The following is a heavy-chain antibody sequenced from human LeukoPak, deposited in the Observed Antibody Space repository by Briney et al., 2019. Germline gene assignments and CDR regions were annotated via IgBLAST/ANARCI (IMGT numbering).Heavy chain of an antibody. D-gene: IGHD6-19*01. CDR1: GFTFSNYW. CDR3: VKETTQHTSGWYFWH. J-gene: IGHJ4*02. CDR2: ISYDGKVK. Sequence: AGGSLRLSCAASGFTFSNYWMSWVRQAPGKGPEWVGVISYDGKVKYYGDSVKGRFTISRDNSKNTLYLQMNSLRAEDTAVYYCVKETTQHTSGWYFWHWGQGNPVTVSS. V-gene: IGHV3-30*18.